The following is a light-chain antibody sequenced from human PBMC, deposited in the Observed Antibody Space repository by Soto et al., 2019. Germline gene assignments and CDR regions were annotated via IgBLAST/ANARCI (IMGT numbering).Light chain of an antibody. V-gene: IGKV1-27*01. CDR2: AAS. CDR3: QKYNSAPWT. Sequence: DIQMTQSPSPLSASVGDRVTITCRASQGSNNYLAWYQQKPGKVPKLLIYAASTLQSGVPSRFSGSGSGTDFTLTISNLQPEDVATYYCQKYNSAPWTFGQGTKVAIK. CDR1: QGSNNY. J-gene: IGKJ1*01.